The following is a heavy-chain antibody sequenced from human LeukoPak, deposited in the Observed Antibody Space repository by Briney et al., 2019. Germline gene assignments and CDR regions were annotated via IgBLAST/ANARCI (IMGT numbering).Heavy chain of an antibody. CDR1: GFTFSSYS. D-gene: IGHD2-21*02. V-gene: IGHV3-48*01. Sequence: PGGSLRLSCAASGFTFSSYSMNWVRQAPGKGLEWVSYISSSSSTIYYAGSVKGRFTISRDNSKNTLYLQMNSLRAEDTAVYYCAIQPVVVTAIPVAYWGQGTLVTVSS. CDR3: AIQPVVVTAIPVAY. J-gene: IGHJ4*02. CDR2: ISSSSSTI.